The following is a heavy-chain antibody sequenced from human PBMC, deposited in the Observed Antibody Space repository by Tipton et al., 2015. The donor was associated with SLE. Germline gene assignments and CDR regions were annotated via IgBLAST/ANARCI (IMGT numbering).Heavy chain of an antibody. Sequence: TLSLTCSVSGVSISSYYWSWIRQPAGKGLEWIGRLYTSGTTNYNPSLKSRVTMSVDTSKNQFSLKLSSVTAADTAVYYCARTNPLYSSSLTGLYGLDVWGQGTTVTVSS. CDR1: GVSISSYY. D-gene: IGHD6-13*01. V-gene: IGHV4-4*07. CDR3: ARTNPLYSSSLTGLYGLDV. J-gene: IGHJ6*02. CDR2: LYTSGTT.